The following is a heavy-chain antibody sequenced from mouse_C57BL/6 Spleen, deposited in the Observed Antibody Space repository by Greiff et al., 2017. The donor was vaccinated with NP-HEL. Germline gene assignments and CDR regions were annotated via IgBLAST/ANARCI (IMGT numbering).Heavy chain of an antibody. CDR1: GFSLTSYG. Sequence: VQLQQSGPGLVQPSQSLSITCTVSGFSLTSYGVHWVRQSPGKGLEWLGVIWSGGSTDYNAAFISRLSISKDNSKSQVFFKMNSLQADDTAIYYCARNSPIYYCTMSYAMDYWGQGTSVTVSS. J-gene: IGHJ4*01. CDR2: IWSGGST. V-gene: IGHV2-2*01. D-gene: IGHD2-1*01. CDR3: ARNSPIYYCTMSYAMDY.